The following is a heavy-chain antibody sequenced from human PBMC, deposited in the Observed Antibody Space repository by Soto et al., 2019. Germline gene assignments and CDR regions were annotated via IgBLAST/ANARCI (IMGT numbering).Heavy chain of an antibody. Sequence: SETLSLTCAVAGESFNGHHWSWIRQPPGKGLEWIGEVSHTGSTNYDPSLKSRISISVDTSKNQFSLNLSSVTAADTAVYYCARALYCGFDCYSIPLDYWGQGALVTVSS. CDR1: GESFNGHH. J-gene: IGHJ4*02. CDR2: VSHTGST. D-gene: IGHD2-21*02. CDR3: ARALYCGFDCYSIPLDY. V-gene: IGHV4-34*01.